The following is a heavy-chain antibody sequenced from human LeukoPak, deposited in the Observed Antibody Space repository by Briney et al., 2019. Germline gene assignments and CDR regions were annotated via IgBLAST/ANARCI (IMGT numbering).Heavy chain of an antibody. Sequence: GGTLRLSCAASGFTFSSYSMNWVRQAPGKGLEWVSSISSSSSYIYYADSVKGRFTISRDNAKNSLYLQMNSLRAEDTAVYYCARVFIGDYGDYQFDYWGQGTLVTVSS. D-gene: IGHD4-17*01. V-gene: IGHV3-21*01. CDR1: GFTFSSYS. CDR2: ISSSSSYI. CDR3: ARVFIGDYGDYQFDY. J-gene: IGHJ4*02.